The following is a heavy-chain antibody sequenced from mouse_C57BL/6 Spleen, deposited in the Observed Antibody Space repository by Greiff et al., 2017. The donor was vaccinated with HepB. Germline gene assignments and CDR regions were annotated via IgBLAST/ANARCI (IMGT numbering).Heavy chain of an antibody. CDR2: INPNNGGT. D-gene: IGHD3-2*02. CDR1: GYTFTDYY. Sequence: EVQLQQSGPELVKPGASVKISCKASGYTFTDYYMNWVKQSHGKSLEWIGDINPNNGGTSYNQKFKGKATLTVDKSSSTAYMELRSLTSEDSAVYYCAIIRQLRLSPYAMDYWGQGTSVTVSS. J-gene: IGHJ4*01. CDR3: AIIRQLRLSPYAMDY. V-gene: IGHV1-26*01.